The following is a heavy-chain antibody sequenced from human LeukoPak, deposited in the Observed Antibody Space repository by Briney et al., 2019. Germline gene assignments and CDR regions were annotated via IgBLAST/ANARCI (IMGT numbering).Heavy chain of an antibody. CDR3: ARDHYSVRVRGVIITPGY. V-gene: IGHV1-2*06. CDR1: GYTFTGYY. J-gene: IGHJ4*02. D-gene: IGHD3-10*01. Sequence: GASVKVSCKASGYTFTGYYTHWVRQAPGQGLEWMGRINPNSGGTNYAQKFQGRVTMTRDTSISTAYMELSRLRSDDTAVYYCARDHYSVRVRGVIITPGYWGQGTLVTVSS. CDR2: INPNSGGT.